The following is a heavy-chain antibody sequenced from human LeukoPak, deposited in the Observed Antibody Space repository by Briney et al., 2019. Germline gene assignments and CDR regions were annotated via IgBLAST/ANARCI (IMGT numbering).Heavy chain of an antibody. J-gene: IGHJ4*02. CDR3: ARNLYYYDSSGYYYY. CDR2: ISGSGAGT. CDR1: GFTFSSYV. Sequence: GGSLRLSCAASGFTFSSYVMNWVRQAPGKGLEWVSTISGSGAGTYYADSVKGRFTISRDNSKNTLHLQMNSLRAEDTAVYYCARNLYYYDSSGYYYYWGQGTLVTVSS. D-gene: IGHD3-22*01. V-gene: IGHV3-23*01.